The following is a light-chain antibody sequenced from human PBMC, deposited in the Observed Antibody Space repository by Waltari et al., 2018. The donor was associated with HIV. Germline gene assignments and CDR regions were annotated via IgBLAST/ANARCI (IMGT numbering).Light chain of an antibody. Sequence: QSALTQPASVSGSPGQSITISCTGTSNDVGGYNYVSWYQQHPGKAPNLMIYDVSKQPSGVSTRFSGAKSGNTASLTISGLQAEDEADYYCCSYAGSSTYVFGTGTKVTVL. V-gene: IGLV2-23*02. CDR1: SNDVGGYNY. CDR2: DVS. CDR3: CSYAGSSTYV. J-gene: IGLJ1*01.